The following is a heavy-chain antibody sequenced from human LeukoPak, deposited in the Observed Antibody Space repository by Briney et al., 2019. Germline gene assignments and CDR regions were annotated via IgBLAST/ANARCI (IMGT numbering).Heavy chain of an antibody. CDR3: SRRDCSHSSCLYWYFDL. CDR1: GGSIISGGSY. V-gene: IGHV4-39*07. J-gene: IGHJ2*01. CDR2: IFYSGIT. D-gene: IGHD6-13*01. Sequence: SETLALTCNVSGGSIISGGSYWGWIRQPPGRGLEWIRSIFYSGITYYNPSLKSRVTISVDTSKNQFSLRLSSVTAADTAVYFCSRRDCSHSSCLYWYFDLWGRGTLLTVSS.